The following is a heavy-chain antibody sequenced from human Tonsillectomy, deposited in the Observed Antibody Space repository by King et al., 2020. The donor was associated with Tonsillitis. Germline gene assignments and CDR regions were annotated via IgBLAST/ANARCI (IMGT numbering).Heavy chain of an antibody. D-gene: IGHD6-25*01. Sequence: QLVQSGGGVVRPGGSLRLSCAASGFTLTAFYMSWIRQAPGKGPEWVSYIYTGASTIYYADSVQGRFTISRDTAKNSLYLQMNSLRAEDMAVYYCVRGGIGSADRAFDHWGQGTLVTVSS. J-gene: IGHJ4*02. CDR2: IYTGASTI. V-gene: IGHV3-11*01. CDR3: VRGGIGSADRAFDH. CDR1: GFTLTAFY.